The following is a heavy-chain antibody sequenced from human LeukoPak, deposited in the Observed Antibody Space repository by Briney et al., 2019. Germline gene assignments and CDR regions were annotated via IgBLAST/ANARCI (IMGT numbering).Heavy chain of an antibody. CDR1: GGSVSSYY. Sequence: SETLSLTCTVSGGSVSSYYWSWVRQPPGEGLEWIAYVYNSGSTNYNPSLKSRVTISVDRSKSQFSLKMNSVTAADTAVYYCVRDWEGFNFDIWGQGTMVTVSS. CDR3: VRDWEGFNFDI. D-gene: IGHD1-26*01. V-gene: IGHV4-59*02. J-gene: IGHJ3*02. CDR2: VYNSGST.